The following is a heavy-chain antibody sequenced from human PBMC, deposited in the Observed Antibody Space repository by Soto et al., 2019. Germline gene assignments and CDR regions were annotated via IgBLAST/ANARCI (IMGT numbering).Heavy chain of an antibody. D-gene: IGHD4-17*01. CDR1: GGTFSRHA. Sequence: QVQLVQSGTEVKKPGSSVKVSCKASGGTFSRHAVSWVRQAPGQGLEWMGAIIPIVDATNDAQKFQDRVTLTADESTSTVYMELRSLRSEDTAGYFCASPPPNDNGDHDAFDIWGQGTMVIVSS. CDR2: IIPIVDAT. CDR3: ASPPPNDNGDHDAFDI. J-gene: IGHJ3*02. V-gene: IGHV1-69*12.